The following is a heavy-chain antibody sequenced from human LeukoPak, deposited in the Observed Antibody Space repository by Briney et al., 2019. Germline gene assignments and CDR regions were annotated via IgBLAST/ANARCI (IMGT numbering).Heavy chain of an antibody. CDR1: GFTFSNYA. CDR2: ITCSGGGT. V-gene: IGHV3-23*01. D-gene: IGHD6-13*01. Sequence: GGSLRLSCAASGFTFSNYAMSWVRQAPGKGLEWVSAITCSGGGTYYADSVKGRFTISRDNSKNTLYLQMDSLRAEDTAIYYCAKGDLSAAAPRAFDFWGQGTMVTVSS. CDR3: AKGDLSAAAPRAFDF. J-gene: IGHJ3*01.